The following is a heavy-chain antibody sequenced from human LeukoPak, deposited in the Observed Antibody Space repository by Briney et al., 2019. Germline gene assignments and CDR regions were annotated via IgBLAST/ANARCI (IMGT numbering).Heavy chain of an antibody. CDR2: ISGSGGNT. CDR1: GFTFSSYA. Sequence: PGGSLRLSCAASGFTFSSYAMSWVRQAPGKGLEWVSTISGSGGNTYYADSVKGRFTISRDNSENTLYLQMHSPRAEDTALYYCAKGQSSTSSKWFDPWGQGTLATVSS. J-gene: IGHJ5*02. V-gene: IGHV3-23*01. D-gene: IGHD6-6*01. CDR3: AKGQSSTSSKWFDP.